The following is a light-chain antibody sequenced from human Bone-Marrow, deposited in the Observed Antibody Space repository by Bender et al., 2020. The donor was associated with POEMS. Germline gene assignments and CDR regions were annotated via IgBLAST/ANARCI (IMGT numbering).Light chain of an antibody. CDR3: QSYDSGLDVV. Sequence: SYALTQPPSVSVSPGQTASIPCSGDKLGDKYVCWYQQKPGQSPVVVIYQDNQRPSGVPDRFSASKSGTSASLAISGLQPEDEADYYCQSYDSGLDVVFGGGTKVTVL. CDR1: KLGDKY. CDR2: QDN. V-gene: IGLV3-1*01. J-gene: IGLJ2*01.